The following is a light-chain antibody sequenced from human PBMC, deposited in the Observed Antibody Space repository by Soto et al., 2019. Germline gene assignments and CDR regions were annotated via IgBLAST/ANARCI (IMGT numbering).Light chain of an antibody. Sequence: EIVLPQSAATLSLSPGERATLYCRASQSTSLGWYQQKPGQAPRLLIYDGSKRASGIPARFSGSGSGTDFTPTIRSLEPEAVAVAYCQERTNWPLTFGGGTQVEIK. CDR3: QERTNWPLT. J-gene: IGKJ4*01. CDR1: QSTS. CDR2: DGS. V-gene: IGKV3-11*01.